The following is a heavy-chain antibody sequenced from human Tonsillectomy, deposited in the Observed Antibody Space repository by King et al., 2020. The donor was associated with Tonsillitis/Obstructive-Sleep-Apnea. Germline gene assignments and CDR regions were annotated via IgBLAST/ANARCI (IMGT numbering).Heavy chain of an antibody. CDR3: ARVGYQYDSSGYSYFDY. CDR1: GYTFTDYH. Sequence: QLVQSGAEVKKPGASVKVSCKASGYTFTDYHMHWVRLTPGQWLEWMAIINPSGGSTNYAQKFQDRVTVPREPSTNTVYMELSSLRSEDTAVYYCARVGYQYDSSGYSYFDYWGQGTLVSVSS. CDR2: INPSGGST. V-gene: IGHV1-46*01. J-gene: IGHJ4*02. D-gene: IGHD3-22*01.